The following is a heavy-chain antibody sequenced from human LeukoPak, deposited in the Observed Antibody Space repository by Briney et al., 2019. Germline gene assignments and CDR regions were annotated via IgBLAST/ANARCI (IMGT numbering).Heavy chain of an antibody. V-gene: IGHV3-23*01. Sequence: GGSLRLSCAASGFTFSSYAMSWVRQAPGKGLEWVSTISGSGSSTYYADSVKGRFSISRDNSKNTPYLQMNSLRAEDTAVYYCAKGWVVVAATPYFDYWGQGTLVTVSS. J-gene: IGHJ4*02. CDR1: GFTFSSYA. CDR2: ISGSGSST. CDR3: AKGWVVVAATPYFDY. D-gene: IGHD2-15*01.